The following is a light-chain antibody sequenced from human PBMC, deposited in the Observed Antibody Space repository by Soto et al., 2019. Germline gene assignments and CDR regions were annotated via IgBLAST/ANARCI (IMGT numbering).Light chain of an antibody. CDR3: QQSYSSPIT. Sequence: DIPMTQSPSSLSASVGDRVTITCRASQSISNYLNWYQQKPGKAPKLLIYAASSLQSGVPSRFSGIGSVADFTLTISSLQPEDFDTYYCQQSYSSPITFGQGTLLETK. CDR1: QSISNY. V-gene: IGKV1-39*01. CDR2: AAS. J-gene: IGKJ5*01.